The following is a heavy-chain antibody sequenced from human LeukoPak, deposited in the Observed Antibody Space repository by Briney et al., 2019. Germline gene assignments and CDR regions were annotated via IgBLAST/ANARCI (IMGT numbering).Heavy chain of an antibody. Sequence: SETLSLTCSVSGDSITYFYWSWIRQAAGKGLEWIGRIYISGSGSTNYNPSLKSRVTMSVDTSKNQFSLKLSSVTAADTAVYYCARDKRVAVAGTYIYYYYMDVWGNGTTVTISS. CDR2: IYISGSGST. CDR3: ARDKRVAVAGTYIYYYYMDV. D-gene: IGHD6-19*01. CDR1: GDSITYFY. V-gene: IGHV4-4*07. J-gene: IGHJ6*03.